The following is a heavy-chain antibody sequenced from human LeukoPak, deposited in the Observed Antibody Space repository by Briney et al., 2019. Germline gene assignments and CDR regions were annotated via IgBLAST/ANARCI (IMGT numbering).Heavy chain of an antibody. CDR1: GFTFSSYA. CDR3: AKRGTAGTYSLDY. D-gene: IGHD3-10*01. Sequence: PGGSLRLSCAASGFTFSSYAMNWVRQAPGKGLEWVSAISGSGGSTYYTDSVKGRFTISRDNSKNTLYPQMNSLRADDTAVYYCAKRGTAGTYSLDYWARGTLVTVSS. CDR2: ISGSGGST. V-gene: IGHV3-23*01. J-gene: IGHJ4*02.